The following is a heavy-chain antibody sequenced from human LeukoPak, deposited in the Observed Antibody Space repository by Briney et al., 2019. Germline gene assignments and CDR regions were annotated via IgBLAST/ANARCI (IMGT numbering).Heavy chain of an antibody. V-gene: IGHV3-30-3*01. D-gene: IGHD2-2*01. CDR3: ARDSCSSTSCYEEADY. J-gene: IGHJ4*02. Sequence: GGSLRLSCAASGFTFSSYAMHWVRQAPGKGLEWVAVISYDGSNKYYADSVKGRFTISRDNSKNTLYLQMNSLRAEDTAVYYCARDSCSSTSCYEEADYWGQGNLVTVSS. CDR1: GFTFSSYA. CDR2: ISYDGSNK.